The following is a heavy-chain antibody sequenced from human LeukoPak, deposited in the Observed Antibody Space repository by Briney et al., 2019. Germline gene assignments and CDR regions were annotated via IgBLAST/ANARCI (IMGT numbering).Heavy chain of an antibody. CDR3: ARDSNIAAAAHWFDP. CDR1: GGSISSYY. D-gene: IGHD6-13*01. Sequence: SETLSLTCTVSGGSISSYYWSWIRQPPGKGLEWIGYIYYSGSTNYNPSLKSRVTISVDMSKNQFSLKLSSVTAADTAVYYCARDSNIAAAAHWFDPWGQGTLVTVSS. CDR2: IYYSGST. V-gene: IGHV4-59*01. J-gene: IGHJ5*02.